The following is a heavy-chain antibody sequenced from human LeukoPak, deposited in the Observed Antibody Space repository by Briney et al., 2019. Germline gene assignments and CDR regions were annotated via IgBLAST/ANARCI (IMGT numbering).Heavy chain of an antibody. CDR3: ARGLEITMIVDPSLTDAFDI. D-gene: IGHD3-22*01. Sequence: SETLSLTCTVSGGSISSYYWSWIRQPAGKGLEWIGRIYTSGSTNYNPSLKSRVTMSVDTSKNQFSLKLSSVTAADTAVYYCARGLEITMIVDPSLTDAFDIWGQGTMVTVSS. J-gene: IGHJ3*02. CDR2: IYTSGST. V-gene: IGHV4-4*07. CDR1: GGSISSYY.